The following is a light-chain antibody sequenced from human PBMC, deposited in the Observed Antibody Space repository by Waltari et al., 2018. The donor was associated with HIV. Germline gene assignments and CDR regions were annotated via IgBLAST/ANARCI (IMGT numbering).Light chain of an antibody. Sequence: DIQMTQSPSTLSTSVGDRITITCRASQSISTWLAWYQQKPGKAPKLLIYKASSLESGVPLMFSGSGSGTEFTLTITCLQPDDFATYYCQQYNTSSPWTFGQRTRVDI. CDR1: QSISTW. V-gene: IGKV1-5*03. J-gene: IGKJ1*01. CDR2: KAS. CDR3: QQYNTSSPWT.